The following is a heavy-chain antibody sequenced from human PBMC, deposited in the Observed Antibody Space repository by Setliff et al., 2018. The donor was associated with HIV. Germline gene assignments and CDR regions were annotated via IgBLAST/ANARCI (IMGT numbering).Heavy chain of an antibody. CDR3: ARTYGSASKLDY. J-gene: IGHJ4*02. V-gene: IGHV2-70*04. D-gene: IGHD3-10*01. CDR1: GGSISSYYWN. CDR2: IDWEDDK. Sequence: TLSLTCTVSGGSISSYYWNWIRQPPGKALEWLARIDWEDDKFYSTSLKTRLTISKDTSKNQVVLTMTNMGPLDTATYFCARTYGSASKLDYWGPGTLVTVSS.